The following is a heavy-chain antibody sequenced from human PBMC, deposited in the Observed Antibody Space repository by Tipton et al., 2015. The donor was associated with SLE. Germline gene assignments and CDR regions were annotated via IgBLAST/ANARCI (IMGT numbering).Heavy chain of an antibody. J-gene: IGHJ4*02. V-gene: IGHV4-59*07. Sequence: TLSLTCTVSGGSISSYYWSWIRQPPGKGLEWIGYIYYSGSTNYNPSLKSRVTISVDTSKNQFSLKLSSVTAADTAVYYCAMGGIAARQYYFDYWGQGTLVTVSS. CDR1: GGSISSYY. CDR2: IYYSGST. CDR3: AMGGIAARQYYFDY. D-gene: IGHD6-6*01.